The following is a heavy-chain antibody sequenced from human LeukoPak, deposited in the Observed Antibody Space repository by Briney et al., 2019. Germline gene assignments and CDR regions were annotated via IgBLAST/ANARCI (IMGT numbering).Heavy chain of an antibody. CDR3: ARIPTNAVPSAHNGFDI. J-gene: IGHJ3*02. Sequence: SETLSLTCTVSGGSISSYYWSWIRQPPGKGLEWIGYIYYSGSTNYNPSLKSRVTISVDTSKNQFSLKLNSVTAADTAIYYCARIPTNAVPSAHNGFDIWGQGTMLTVSS. D-gene: IGHD6-19*01. V-gene: IGHV4-59*08. CDR1: GGSISSYY. CDR2: IYYSGST.